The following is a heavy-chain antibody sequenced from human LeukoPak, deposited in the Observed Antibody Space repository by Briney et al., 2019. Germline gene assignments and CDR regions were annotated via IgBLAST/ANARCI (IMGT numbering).Heavy chain of an antibody. CDR3: ARDGYYDSSGYSDAFDI. Sequence: SETLSLTCTVSGGSISSYYWSWIRQPAGKGLEWIGRIYTSGSTNYNPSLKSRVTMSVDTSKNQFSLKLSSVTAADTAVYYCARDGYYDSSGYSDAFDIWGQGTMVTVSS. CDR1: GGSISSYY. D-gene: IGHD3-22*01. J-gene: IGHJ3*02. V-gene: IGHV4-4*07. CDR2: IYTSGST.